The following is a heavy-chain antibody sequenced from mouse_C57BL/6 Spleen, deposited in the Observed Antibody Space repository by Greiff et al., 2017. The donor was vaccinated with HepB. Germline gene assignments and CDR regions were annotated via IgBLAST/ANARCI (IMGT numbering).Heavy chain of an antibody. CDR3: ARGHYGSSSAWFAY. Sequence: EVKLLESGPELVKPGASVKMSCKASGYTFTDYNMHWVKQSHGKSLEWIGYINPNNGGTSYNQKFKGKAKLTVNKSSSTAYMELLSLTSEDSAVYYCARGHYGSSSAWFAYWGQGTLVTVSA. D-gene: IGHD1-1*01. CDR2: INPNNGGT. CDR1: GYTFTDYN. J-gene: IGHJ3*01. V-gene: IGHV1-22*01.